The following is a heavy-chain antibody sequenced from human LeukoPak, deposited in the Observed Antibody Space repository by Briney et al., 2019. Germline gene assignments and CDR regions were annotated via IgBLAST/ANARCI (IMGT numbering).Heavy chain of an antibody. D-gene: IGHD4-17*01. Sequence: PSQTLSLTCTVSGGSISSGGYYWSWIRQHPGKGLEWIGYIYYSGSTYYNPSLKSRVTISVDTSKNQCSLKLSSVTAADTAVYYCARDHDYGDYSYGMDVWGQGTTVTVSS. CDR2: IYYSGST. V-gene: IGHV4-31*03. J-gene: IGHJ6*02. CDR3: ARDHDYGDYSYGMDV. CDR1: GGSISSGGYY.